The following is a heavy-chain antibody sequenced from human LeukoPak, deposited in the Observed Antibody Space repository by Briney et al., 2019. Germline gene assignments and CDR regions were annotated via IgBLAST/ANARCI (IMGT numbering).Heavy chain of an antibody. J-gene: IGHJ4*02. D-gene: IGHD2-15*01. Sequence: GGSLRLSCAASGFTFSSYGMHWVRQAPGKGLEWVAVISYDGSNKYYADSVKGRFTISRDNSKNTLYLQMNSLRAEDTAVYYCARDFIGAFTIDYWGQGTLVTVSS. CDR2: ISYDGSNK. CDR3: ARDFIGAFTIDY. CDR1: GFTFSSYG. V-gene: IGHV3-30*03.